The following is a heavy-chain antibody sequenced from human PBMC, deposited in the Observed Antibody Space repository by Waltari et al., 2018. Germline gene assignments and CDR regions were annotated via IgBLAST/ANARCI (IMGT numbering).Heavy chain of an antibody. Sequence: QVQLQQWGAGLLKPSETLSLTCAVYGGSFSGYYWSWIRQPPGKGLEWIGEINHSGSTNYNPSLKSRVTISVDTSKNQFSLKLSSVTAADTAVYYCARGPAAKGGNWFDPWGQGTLVTVSS. V-gene: IGHV4-34*01. D-gene: IGHD2-2*01. J-gene: IGHJ5*02. CDR2: INHSGST. CDR3: ARGPAAKGGNWFDP. CDR1: GGSFSGYY.